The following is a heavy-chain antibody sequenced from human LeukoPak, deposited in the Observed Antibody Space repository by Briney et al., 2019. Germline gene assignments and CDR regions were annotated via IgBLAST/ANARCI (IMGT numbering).Heavy chain of an antibody. V-gene: IGHV6-1*01. CDR1: GDSVSSNSAA. CDR2: TYYRSKWYN. J-gene: IGHJ5*02. D-gene: IGHD3-10*01. CDR3: ARDSYGSGSYDEGWFDP. Sequence: SQTLSLTCAISGDSVSSNSAAWNWIRQSPSRGLEWLGRTYYRSKWYNDYAVSVKGRITINPDTSKNQFSLQLNSVTPEDTAVYYCARDSYGSGSYDEGWFDPWGQGTLVTVSS.